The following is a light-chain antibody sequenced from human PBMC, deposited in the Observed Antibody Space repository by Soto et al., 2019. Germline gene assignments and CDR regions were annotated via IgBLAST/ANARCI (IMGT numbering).Light chain of an antibody. Sequence: DSQMTQSPSTLSASVGDRVTITCLASPSISNWVAWYQQKPGKAPKLLIYDASSLESGVPSRFSGSGSGTEFNLTVGRLQPDDFATYYAQQDNSYPRTFGQGTKVEIK. J-gene: IGKJ1*01. CDR3: QQDNSYPRT. CDR1: PSISNW. CDR2: DAS. V-gene: IGKV1-5*01.